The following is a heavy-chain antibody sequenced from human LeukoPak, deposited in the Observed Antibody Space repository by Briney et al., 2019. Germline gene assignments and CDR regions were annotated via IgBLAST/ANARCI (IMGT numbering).Heavy chain of an antibody. V-gene: IGHV3-30*02. CDR3: AKGPPQLLHYYYYYYMDV. Sequence: GGSLRLSCAASGFTFSSYGMHWVRQAPGKGLEWVAFIRYDGSNKYYADSVKGRFTISRDNSKNTLYLQMNSLRAEDTAVYYCAKGPPQLLHYYYYYYMDVWGKGTTVTVSS. CDR2: IRYDGSNK. D-gene: IGHD2-2*01. CDR1: GFTFSSYG. J-gene: IGHJ6*03.